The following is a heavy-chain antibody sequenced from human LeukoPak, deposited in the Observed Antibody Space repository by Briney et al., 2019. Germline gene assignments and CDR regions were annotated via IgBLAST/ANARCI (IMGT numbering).Heavy chain of an antibody. CDR3: ARDGSNYRYFDY. J-gene: IGHJ4*02. CDR1: GFTFSSYS. Sequence: GGSLRLSCAASGFTFSSYSMNWVRQAPGEGLECVSSISSSSSYIYYADSVKGRFTISRDNAKNSLYLQMNSRRAEDTAVYYCARDGSNYRYFDYWGQGTLVTVSS. CDR2: ISSSSSYI. D-gene: IGHD4-11*01. V-gene: IGHV3-21*01.